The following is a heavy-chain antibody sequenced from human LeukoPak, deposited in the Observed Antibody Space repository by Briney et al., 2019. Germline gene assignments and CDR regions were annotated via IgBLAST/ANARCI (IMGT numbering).Heavy chain of an antibody. Sequence: GGPLRLSCAASGFTFSNAWMSWVRQAPGKGLEWVGRIKSKTDGGTTDYAAPVKGRFTISRDDSKNTLYLQMNSLKTEDTAVYYCTTDSYYDFWSGYWRFDPWGQGTLVTVSS. CDR3: TTDSYYDFWSGYWRFDP. CDR1: GFTFSNAW. D-gene: IGHD3-3*01. CDR2: IKSKTDGGTT. J-gene: IGHJ5*02. V-gene: IGHV3-15*01.